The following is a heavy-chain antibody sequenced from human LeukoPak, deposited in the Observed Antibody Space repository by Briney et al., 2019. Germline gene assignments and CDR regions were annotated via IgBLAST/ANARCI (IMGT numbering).Heavy chain of an antibody. CDR1: GYTFTSYG. CDR3: ARDIVVVPAALRNWFDP. J-gene: IGHJ5*02. V-gene: IGHV1-18*01. Sequence: ASVKVSCKASGYTFTSYGISWVRQAPGQGLEWMGWISAYNGNTNYAQKLQGRVTMTTDTSTSTAYMELRSLRSDDTAVYYCARDIVVVPAALRNWFDPWGQGTLVTVSS. D-gene: IGHD2-2*01. CDR2: ISAYNGNT.